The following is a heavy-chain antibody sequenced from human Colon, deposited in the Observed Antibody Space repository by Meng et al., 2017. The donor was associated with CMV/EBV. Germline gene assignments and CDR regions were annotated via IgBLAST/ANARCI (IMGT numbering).Heavy chain of an antibody. CDR2: IGRSGTDV. Sequence: EEQRGEPGGGLVKPGGSLELSCAASEFIFKTYDMYWVRQAPGKGLEWVSSIGRSGTDVAYADPVEGRFTISRDKNSLYLEMKSLRADDTAVYYCLTDPNWGAFWGQGTLVTVSS. CDR3: LTDPNWGAF. J-gene: IGHJ4*02. CDR1: EFIFKTYD. D-gene: IGHD1-26*01. V-gene: IGHV3-21*01.